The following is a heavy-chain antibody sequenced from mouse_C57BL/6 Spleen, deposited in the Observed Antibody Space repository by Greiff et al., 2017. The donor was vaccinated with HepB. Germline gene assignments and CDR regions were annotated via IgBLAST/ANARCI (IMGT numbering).Heavy chain of an antibody. J-gene: IGHJ2*01. Sequence: VKLLESGPELVKPGASVKISCKASGYAFSSSWMNWVKQRPGKGLEWIGRIYPGDGDTNYNGKFKGKATLTADKSSSTAYMQLSSLTSEDSAVYFCARGNPFDYWGQGTTLTVSS. V-gene: IGHV1-82*01. CDR3: ARGNPFDY. CDR2: IYPGDGDT. CDR1: GYAFSSSW.